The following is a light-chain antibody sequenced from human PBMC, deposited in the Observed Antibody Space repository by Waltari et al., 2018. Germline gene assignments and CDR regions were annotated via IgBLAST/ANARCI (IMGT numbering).Light chain of an antibody. CDR1: QRVSSN. J-gene: IGKJ1*01. V-gene: IGKV3-15*01. Sequence: EIVMTQSPATLSVSPGERATLSCRASQRVSSNLAWSQQKPGQAPRLLIYGASTRATGIPARCSGRGSGTEFTLTISSMQSEDFAVYYCQQYNNWPQAFGQGTKVEIK. CDR3: QQYNNWPQA. CDR2: GAS.